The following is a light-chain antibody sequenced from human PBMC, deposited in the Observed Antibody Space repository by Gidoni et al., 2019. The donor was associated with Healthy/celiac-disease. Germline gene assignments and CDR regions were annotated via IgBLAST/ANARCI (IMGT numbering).Light chain of an antibody. Sequence: DIVMTQSPASLAVSLGERAATNCKSSQSVLSSSNNKNYLAWYQDKPGQPLTLLIYWASTRESGGSDRCSCGGSGTDFTRTIRSLHAEDVAGYYCHQYYRAPFTFGPGTKVDIK. CDR1: QSVLSSSNNKNY. J-gene: IGKJ3*01. CDR2: WAS. V-gene: IGKV4-1*01. CDR3: HQYYRAPFT.